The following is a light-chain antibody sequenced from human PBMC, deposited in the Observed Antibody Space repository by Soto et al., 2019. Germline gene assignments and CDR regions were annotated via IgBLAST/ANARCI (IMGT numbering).Light chain of an antibody. CDR3: QHYSTSPSYT. CDR1: QSVSGSY. Sequence: EIVLTQSPGTLSLSPGERATLSCRASQSVSGSYLAWYQQKPGQAPRLLIYGASSRATGIPDRFSGTGSGTDFTLTISRLEPEDFAVYYCQHYSTSPSYTFGQGTKLE. J-gene: IGKJ2*01. CDR2: GAS. V-gene: IGKV3-20*01.